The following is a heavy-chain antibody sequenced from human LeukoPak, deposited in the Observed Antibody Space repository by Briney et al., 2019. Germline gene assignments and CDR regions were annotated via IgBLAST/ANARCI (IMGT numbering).Heavy chain of an antibody. Sequence: SVKVSCKASGGTFSSYAISWVRQAPGQGLEWMGRIIPIFGIANYAQKFQGRVTITADKSTSTAYMELSSLRSEDTAVYYCATYPVYCSGGSCYFDYWGQGTLVTVSS. CDR1: GGTFSSYA. V-gene: IGHV1-69*04. CDR2: IIPIFGIA. D-gene: IGHD2-15*01. J-gene: IGHJ4*02. CDR3: ATYPVYCSGGSCYFDY.